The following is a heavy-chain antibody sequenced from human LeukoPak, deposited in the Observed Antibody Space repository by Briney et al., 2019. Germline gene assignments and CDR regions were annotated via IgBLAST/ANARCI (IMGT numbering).Heavy chain of an antibody. V-gene: IGHV3-23*01. Sequence: GGSLRLSCAASGFTFSSYAMSWVRQAPGKGLEWVSTVSGGGGTTYYADSVKGRFTISRDNSKSTLFLQMNSLRAEDTAIYYCAKDMGYCSSATCYGLDYWGQGTLVTVSS. CDR2: VSGGGGTT. CDR3: AKDMGYCSSATCYGLDY. J-gene: IGHJ4*02. CDR1: GFTFSSYA. D-gene: IGHD2-2*01.